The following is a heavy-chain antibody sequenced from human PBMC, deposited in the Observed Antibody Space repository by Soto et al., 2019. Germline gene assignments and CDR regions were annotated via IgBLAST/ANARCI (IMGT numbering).Heavy chain of an antibody. Sequence: EVQLVESGGGLVKPGGSLRLSCAASGFTFNNAWMSWVRQAPGKGLEWVGRVKSTTDGGTTDYAAPVKGRFTISRDDSKNRLYLQMNSLQSEDTAVYYCATDKVGATCCTCDYWGKGTLVTVSS. CDR1: GFTFNNAW. D-gene: IGHD2-2*01. CDR3: ATDKVGATCCTCDY. CDR2: VKSTTDGGTT. V-gene: IGHV3-15*01. J-gene: IGHJ4*02.